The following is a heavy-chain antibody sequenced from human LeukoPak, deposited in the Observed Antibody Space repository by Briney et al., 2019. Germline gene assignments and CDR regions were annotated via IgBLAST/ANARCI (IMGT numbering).Heavy chain of an antibody. J-gene: IGHJ4*02. V-gene: IGHV3-9*01. D-gene: IGHD6-6*01. Sequence: GGSLRLTCAASGFTFDDYAMHWVRQAPGKGLEWVSGISWNSGSIGYADSVKGRFTISRDNAKNSLYLQMNSLRAEDTALYYCAKGSIAVDWGQGTLVTVSS. CDR1: GFTFDDYA. CDR2: ISWNSGSI. CDR3: AKGSIAVD.